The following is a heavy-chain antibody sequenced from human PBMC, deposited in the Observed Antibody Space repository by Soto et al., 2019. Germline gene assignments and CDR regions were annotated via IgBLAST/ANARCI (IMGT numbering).Heavy chain of an antibody. Sequence: ESQLVESGGGLVQPGGSLRLSCEASGFIFKNYAMVWVRQGPGKGLEGVSSISWNSGNLDYGDPVKGRFTISRDNAKNYLYLQLSSMRTEYTAWYFCAKAPVYGSGGCFDPWGQGTLVTVSS. J-gene: IGHJ5*02. CDR2: ISWNSGNL. CDR3: AKAPVYGSGGCFDP. V-gene: IGHV3-9*01. CDR1: GFIFKNYA. D-gene: IGHD3-10*01.